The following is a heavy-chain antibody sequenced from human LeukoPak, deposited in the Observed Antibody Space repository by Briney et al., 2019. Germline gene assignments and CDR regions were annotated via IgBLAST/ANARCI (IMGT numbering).Heavy chain of an antibody. CDR3: VRDRPHNWFDP. Sequence: XSMKVSCKTSGDIFSNFVISWVRQAPGQGLEWMGLIKPNSGDTKYARKFQGRVTMTRDTSITTAYMELSSLRSDDTALYYCVRDRPHNWFDPWGQGTLVTVSS. CDR1: GDIFSNFV. V-gene: IGHV1-2*02. J-gene: IGHJ5*02. CDR2: IKPNSGDT.